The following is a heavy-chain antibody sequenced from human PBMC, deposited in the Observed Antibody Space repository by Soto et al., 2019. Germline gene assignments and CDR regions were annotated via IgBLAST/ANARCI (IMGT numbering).Heavy chain of an antibody. Sequence: EVQLLESGGGLVQPGGYLRLSCAASGFILNSYGMSWVRQAPGKGLEWVSSISGSGGSTHYADSVKGRFTISRDNSKKTLYLPMNSLRAEDTAVYFCAKDRDKYQRQCSGLDYWGQGTLVPVSS. CDR1: GFILNSYG. V-gene: IGHV3-23*01. CDR3: AKDRDKYQRQCSGLDY. D-gene: IGHD3-10*02. CDR2: ISGSGGST. J-gene: IGHJ4*01.